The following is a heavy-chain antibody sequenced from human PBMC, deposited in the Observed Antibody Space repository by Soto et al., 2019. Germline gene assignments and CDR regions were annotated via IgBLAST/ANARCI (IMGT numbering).Heavy chain of an antibody. Sequence: VQLLESGGGLVQPGGSLRLSCVASGFTFKNYDMRWVRQAPGKGLEWVSGISGSGAITYYADSVRGRFTISRDNSKNTLYPQLNSLRAEDTAIYYCAKDRQFRSYYESAGHYNNWGQGTLVTVSS. D-gene: IGHD3-10*01. CDR3: AKDRQFRSYYESAGHYNN. V-gene: IGHV3-23*01. J-gene: IGHJ4*02. CDR1: GFTFKNYD. CDR2: ISGSGAIT.